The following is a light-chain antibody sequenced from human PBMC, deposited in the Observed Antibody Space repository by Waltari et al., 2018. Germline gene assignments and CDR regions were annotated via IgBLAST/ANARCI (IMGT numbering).Light chain of an antibody. CDR1: QSVSSN. J-gene: IGKJ2*01. CDR3: QQYNNWPPEDT. V-gene: IGKV3-15*01. Sequence: EIVMTQSPATLSVSPGEGATLSCRASQSVSSNLAWYQHKPGQAPRLLIYGVSTRATGIPARFSGSGSGTEFTLTISSLQSEDFAFYYCQQYNNWPPEDTFGQGTKLESK. CDR2: GVS.